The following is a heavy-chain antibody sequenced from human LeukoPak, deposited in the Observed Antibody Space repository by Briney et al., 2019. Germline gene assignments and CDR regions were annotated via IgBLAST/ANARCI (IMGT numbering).Heavy chain of an antibody. CDR2: FDPEDGET. V-gene: IGHV1-24*01. D-gene: IGHD3-16*01. Sequence: ASVKVSCKVSGYTLTELSMHWVRQAPGKGLEWMGGFDPEDGETFYAQKFQGRVTMTRNTSISTAYMELSSLRSEDTAVYYCARGAPFGPWGQGTLVTVSS. CDR3: ARGAPFGP. CDR1: GYTLTELS. J-gene: IGHJ5*02.